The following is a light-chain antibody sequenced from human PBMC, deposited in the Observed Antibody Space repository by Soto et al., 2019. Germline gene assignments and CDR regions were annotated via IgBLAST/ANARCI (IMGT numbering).Light chain of an antibody. CDR3: QQYYSSPWT. CDR1: QSISSSY. V-gene: IGKV3-20*01. J-gene: IGKJ1*01. Sequence: EIVLTQSPGTLSLSPGERATLSCRVSQSISSSYLAWYQQKPGQAPRLLIYGASSRATGTPDRFSGSGSGTDFTLTISRLEPEDFAVYYCQQYYSSPWTFGLGTKVEIK. CDR2: GAS.